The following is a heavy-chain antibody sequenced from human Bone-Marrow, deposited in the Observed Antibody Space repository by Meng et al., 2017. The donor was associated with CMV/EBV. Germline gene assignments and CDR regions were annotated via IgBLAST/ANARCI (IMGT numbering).Heavy chain of an antibody. Sequence: SQTLSLTCAISGDSVSSINTALNWIRQSPSRGLEWLGRTYYRSKWYNNYAVSVKSRITISPDTSTNQFSLHLNFVTPEDTAVYYCGREGGDAFEIWGQGTMVTVSS. CDR1: GDSVSSINTA. CDR2: TYYRSKWYN. V-gene: IGHV6-1*01. D-gene: IGHD3-16*01. J-gene: IGHJ3*02. CDR3: GREGGDAFEI.